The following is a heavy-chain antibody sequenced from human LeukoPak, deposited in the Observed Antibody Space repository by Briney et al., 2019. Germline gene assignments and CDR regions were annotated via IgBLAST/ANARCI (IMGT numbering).Heavy chain of an antibody. V-gene: IGHV4-31*03. CDR2: IYYSGST. Sequence: SETLSLTCTVSGGSIRSGGYYWSWIRQHPGKGLEWIGNIYYSGSTYYNPSLKSRVTISVDTSKNQFSLKLSSVTAADTAVYYCARSGYCSSTSCYQSHNWFDPWGQGTLVTVSS. CDR1: GGSIRSGGYY. J-gene: IGHJ5*02. D-gene: IGHD2-2*03. CDR3: ARSGYCSSTSCYQSHNWFDP.